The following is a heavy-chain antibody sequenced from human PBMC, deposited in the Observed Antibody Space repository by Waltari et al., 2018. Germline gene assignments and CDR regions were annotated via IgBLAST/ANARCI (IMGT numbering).Heavy chain of an antibody. D-gene: IGHD2-2*02. CDR1: GFTFRTFG. Sequence: QVNLVESGGGVVQPGGSLRLPCPTSGFTFRTFGMHWVRQAPGKGLEWVALIWFDGSDKFYADSVRGRFTISRDNSARTLYLDMDSLRLDDTAMYYCAKDAFGNTYLDFWGQGTLVTVSS. J-gene: IGHJ4*02. CDR3: AKDAFGNTYLDF. CDR2: IWFDGSDK. V-gene: IGHV3-30*02.